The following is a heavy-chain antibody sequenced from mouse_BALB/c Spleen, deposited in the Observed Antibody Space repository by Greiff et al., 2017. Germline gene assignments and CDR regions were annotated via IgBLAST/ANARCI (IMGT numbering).Heavy chain of an antibody. Sequence: DVQLQESGGGLVKPGGSLKLSCAASGFAFSSYDMSWVRQTPEKRLEWVAYISSGGGSTYYPDTVKGRFTISRDNAKNTLYLQMSSLKSEDTAMYYCARPHSYWGQGTLVTVSA. CDR1: GFAFSSYD. CDR2: ISSGGGST. J-gene: IGHJ3*01. V-gene: IGHV5-12-1*01. CDR3: ARPHSY.